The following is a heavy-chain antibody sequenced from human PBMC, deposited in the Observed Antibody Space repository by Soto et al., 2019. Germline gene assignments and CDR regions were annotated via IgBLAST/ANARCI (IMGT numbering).Heavy chain of an antibody. CDR1: GFTFSSYG. CDR3: AKDLIGRWNYHLGYSWAFDI. Sequence: GGSLRLSCAASGFTFSSYGMHCVRQAPGKGLEWVAVISYDGSNKYYADSVKGRFTISRDNSKNTLYLQMDSLRAEDTAVYYCAKDLIGRWNYHLGYSWAFDIWGQGTMVTVSS. D-gene: IGHD1-7*01. CDR2: ISYDGSNK. J-gene: IGHJ3*02. V-gene: IGHV3-30*18.